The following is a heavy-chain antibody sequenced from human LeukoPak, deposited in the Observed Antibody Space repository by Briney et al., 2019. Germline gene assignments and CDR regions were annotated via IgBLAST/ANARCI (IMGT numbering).Heavy chain of an antibody. CDR1: GFTFSNYD. CDR3: ARISKTDAFDI. J-gene: IGHJ3*02. Sequence: GGSLRLSCAASGFTFSNYDMHWVRQVPGKGLEWVSDIDTDGDPYYPGSVKGRLTISRENATNSLYLQTDSLKAGDTAVYYCARISKTDAFDIWGQGTMVTVSS. V-gene: IGHV3-13*05. D-gene: IGHD4-11*01. CDR2: IDTDGDP.